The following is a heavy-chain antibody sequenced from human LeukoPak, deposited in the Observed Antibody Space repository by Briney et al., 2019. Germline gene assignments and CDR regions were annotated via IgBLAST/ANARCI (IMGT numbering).Heavy chain of an antibody. D-gene: IGHD2-15*01. J-gene: IGHJ4*02. Sequence: GGSLRLSCAASGFTVSNNYMSWVRQAPGKGLEWVSVIYSGGSTYYADSVKGRFTISRDNSKNTLYLQMNSLRSEDTAVYYCARSVAATRKPLVYWGQGTLVTVSS. V-gene: IGHV3-53*05. CDR2: IYSGGST. CDR1: GFTVSNNY. CDR3: ARSVAATRKPLVY.